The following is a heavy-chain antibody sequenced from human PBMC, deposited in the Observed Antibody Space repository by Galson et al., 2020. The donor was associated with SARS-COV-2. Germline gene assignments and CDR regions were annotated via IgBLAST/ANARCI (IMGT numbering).Heavy chain of an antibody. V-gene: IGHV3-49*03. J-gene: IGHJ4*02. Sequence: GGSLRLSCTGSGFIFDVYGMTWFRQAPGKGLEYIGFINTNAYGEATDYAASVKGRFIISRDDSKNIAYLQMNTLKIEDTAVYYCARGTRTVVTRNDFWGQGTLVTVSS. CDR1: GFIFDVYG. D-gene: IGHD2-15*01. CDR3: ARGTRTVVTRNDF. CDR2: INTNAYGEAT.